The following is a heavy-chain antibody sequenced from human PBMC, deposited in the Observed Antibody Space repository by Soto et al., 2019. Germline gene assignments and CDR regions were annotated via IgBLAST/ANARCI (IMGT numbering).Heavy chain of an antibody. CDR3: ASLNSSSWPNSYYFDY. V-gene: IGHV4-4*02. Sequence: QVQLQESGPGLVKPSGTLSLTCAVSGGSISSSNWWSWVRQPPGKGLEWIGEIYHSGSTNYNPSLKSRVTLSVDKSKNQFSLKLSSVTAADTAVYYCASLNSSSWPNSYYFDYWGQGTLVTVSS. D-gene: IGHD6-13*01. CDR1: GGSISSSNW. J-gene: IGHJ4*02. CDR2: IYHSGST.